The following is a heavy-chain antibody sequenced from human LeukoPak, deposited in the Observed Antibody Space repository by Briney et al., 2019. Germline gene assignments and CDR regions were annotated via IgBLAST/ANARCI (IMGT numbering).Heavy chain of an antibody. D-gene: IGHD6-13*01. V-gene: IGHV4-59*01. J-gene: IGHJ3*02. CDR3: ARGDSSSWHRADDAFDI. CDR1: GGSISSYY. Sequence: PSETLSLTCTVSGGSISSYYWSWIRQPPGKGLEWIGYIYYSGSTNYNPSLKSRVTISVDTSKNQFSLKLSSVTAADTAVYYCARGDSSSWHRADDAFDIWGQGTMVTVSS. CDR2: IYYSGST.